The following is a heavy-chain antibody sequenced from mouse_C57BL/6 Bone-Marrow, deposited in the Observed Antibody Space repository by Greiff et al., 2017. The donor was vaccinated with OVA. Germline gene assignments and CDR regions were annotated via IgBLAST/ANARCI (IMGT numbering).Heavy chain of an antibody. CDR1: GFTFTDYY. D-gene: IGHD2-5*01. CDR3: ARSPYSNYEAWFAY. Sequence: EVKLMESGGGLVQPGGSLSLSCAASGFTFTDYYMSWVRQPPGKALEWLGFIRNKANGYTTEYSASVKGRFTISRDNSQSILYLQMNALRAEDSATYYWARSPYSNYEAWFAYWGQGTLVTVSA. V-gene: IGHV7-3*01. CDR2: IRNKANGYTT. J-gene: IGHJ3*01.